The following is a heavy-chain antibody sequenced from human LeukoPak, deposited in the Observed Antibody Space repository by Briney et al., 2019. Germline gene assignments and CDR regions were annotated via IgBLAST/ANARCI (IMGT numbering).Heavy chain of an antibody. CDR2: VYHTGNI. D-gene: IGHD2-15*01. CDR1: GGSITSGTYY. V-gene: IGHV4-39*01. J-gene: IGHJ5*02. CDR3: ARHHSALNRFDP. Sequence: PSETLSLTCTVSGGSITSGTYYWDWIRQAPGKGLEWLGNVYHTGNIYYNPSLKSRVTMSVDTSKNQFSLKLNSLTAADTAVYCCARHHSALNRFDPWGQGTLVTVSS.